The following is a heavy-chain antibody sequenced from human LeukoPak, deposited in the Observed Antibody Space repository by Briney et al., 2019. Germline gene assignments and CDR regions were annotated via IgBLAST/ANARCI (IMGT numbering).Heavy chain of an antibody. Sequence: PGGSLRLSCAASGFTFSSYWMSWVRQAPGKGLEWVSVIYSGGSTYYADSVEGRFTISRDNSKNTLYLQMNSLRAEDTAVYYCAKELPGRRDAFDIWGQGTMVTVSS. CDR3: AKELPGRRDAFDI. CDR1: GFTFSSYW. D-gene: IGHD1-1*01. V-gene: IGHV3-53*01. CDR2: IYSGGST. J-gene: IGHJ3*02.